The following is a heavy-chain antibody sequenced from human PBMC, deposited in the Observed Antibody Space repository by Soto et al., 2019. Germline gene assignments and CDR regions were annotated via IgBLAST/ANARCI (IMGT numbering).Heavy chain of an antibody. CDR3: ANDKGDYAFHWYFDL. CDR1: GFTFDDYA. D-gene: IGHD4-17*01. Sequence: EVQLVESGGGLVQPGRSLRLSCAASGFTFDDYAMHWVRQAPGKGLEWVSGISWNSGSIGYADSVKGRFTISRDNAKNSLYLQMNSLRAEDTALYYCANDKGDYAFHWYFDLWGRGTLVTVSS. CDR2: ISWNSGSI. V-gene: IGHV3-9*01. J-gene: IGHJ2*01.